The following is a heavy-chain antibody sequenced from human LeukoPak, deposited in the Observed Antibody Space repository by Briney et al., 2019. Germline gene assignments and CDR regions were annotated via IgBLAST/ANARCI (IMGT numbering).Heavy chain of an antibody. J-gene: IGHJ4*02. CDR2: IYYSGST. Sequence: NPSETLSLTCTVSGGSISSDYWSWIRQPPGKGLEWIGYIYYSGSTNYNPSLKSRVTISVDTSKNQFSLKLSSVTAADTAVYYCAKHGGSWTFDDWGQGILVTVSS. CDR3: AKHGGSWTFDD. CDR1: GGSISSDY. V-gene: IGHV4-59*01. D-gene: IGHD6-13*01.